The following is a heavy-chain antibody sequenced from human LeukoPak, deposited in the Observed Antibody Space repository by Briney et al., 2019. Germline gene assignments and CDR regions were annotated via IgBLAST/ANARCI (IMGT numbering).Heavy chain of an antibody. CDR2: INHSGST. CDR3: AGGPYGSGSYRVI. V-gene: IGHV4-34*01. J-gene: IGHJ4*02. CDR1: GGSFSGYY. Sequence: PSETLSLTCAVYGGSFSGYYWSWIRQPPGKGLEWIGEINHSGSTNYNPSLKSRVTISVDTSKNQFSLKLSSVTAADTAVYYCAGGPYGSGSYRVIWGQGTLVTVSS. D-gene: IGHD3-10*01.